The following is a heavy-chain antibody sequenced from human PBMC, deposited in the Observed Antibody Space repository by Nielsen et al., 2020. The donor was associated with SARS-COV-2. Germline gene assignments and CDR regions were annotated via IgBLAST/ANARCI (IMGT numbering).Heavy chain of an antibody. J-gene: IGHJ6*02. Sequence: SETLSLTCTVSGGSISSYYWSWIWQPPGKGLEWIGYIYYSGSTNYNPSLKSRVTISVDTSKNQFSLKLSSVTAADTAVYYCARGHHPPGDYYYYYGMDVWGQGTTVTVSS. CDR1: GGSISSYY. D-gene: IGHD1-14*01. CDR3: ARGHHPPGDYYYYYGMDV. V-gene: IGHV4-59*01. CDR2: IYYSGST.